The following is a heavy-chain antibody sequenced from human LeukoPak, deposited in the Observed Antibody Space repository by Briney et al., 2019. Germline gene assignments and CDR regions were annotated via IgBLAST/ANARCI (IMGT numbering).Heavy chain of an antibody. CDR3: AKSAGVPYF. CDR1: GDSITSTY. J-gene: IGHJ4*02. V-gene: IGHV4-59*08. Sequence: SETLSLTCTVSGDSITSTYWSWIRQPPGKGLEYLGYIYYNGDTNYNPSLRGRLSLSLDMSKNQFSLKLTSVTAADTAVYFCAKSAGVPYFWGQGILVTASS. D-gene: IGHD6-13*01. CDR2: IYYNGDT.